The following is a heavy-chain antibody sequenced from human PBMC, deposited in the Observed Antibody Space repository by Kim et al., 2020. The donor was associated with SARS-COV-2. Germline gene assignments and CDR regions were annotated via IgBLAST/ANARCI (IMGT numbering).Heavy chain of an antibody. CDR2: IYHSGST. CDR1: GGSISSSNW. Sequence: SETLSLTCAVSGGSISSSNWWSWVRQPPGKGLEWIGEIYHSGSTNYNPSLKSRVTISVDKSKNQFSLKLSSVTAADTAVYYCARETYYYDSSGLMVDYWGQGTLVTVSS. CDR3: ARETYYYDSSGLMVDY. J-gene: IGHJ4*02. V-gene: IGHV4-4*02. D-gene: IGHD3-22*01.